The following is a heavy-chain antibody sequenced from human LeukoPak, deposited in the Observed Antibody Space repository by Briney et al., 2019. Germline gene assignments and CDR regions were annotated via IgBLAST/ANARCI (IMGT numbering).Heavy chain of an antibody. Sequence: PGGSLRLSRAASGFSFSSFSMNWVRQAPGKGLEWVSSISSSSGYKYYTDSMKGRFTVSRDNAKNSLYLQMNSLRVEDTAVYFCAREGLAAAGLDYWGQGTLVTVSS. CDR2: ISSSSGYK. V-gene: IGHV3-21*01. CDR1: GFSFSSFS. J-gene: IGHJ4*02. D-gene: IGHD6-13*01. CDR3: AREGLAAAGLDY.